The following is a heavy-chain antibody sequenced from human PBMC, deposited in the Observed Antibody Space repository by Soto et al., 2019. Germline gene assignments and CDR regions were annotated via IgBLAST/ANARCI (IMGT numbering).Heavy chain of an antibody. CDR3: AKVPSLDSSGYYYGAFDI. J-gene: IGHJ3*02. CDR2: ISGSGGST. V-gene: IGHV3-23*01. Sequence: PVGSLRLSCAASGFTFSSYAMSWVRQAPGKGLEWVSAISGSGGSTYYADSVKGRFTISRDNSKNTLYLQMNSLRAEDTAVYYCAKVPSLDSSGYYYGAFDIWGQGTMVTVSS. CDR1: GFTFSSYA. D-gene: IGHD3-22*01.